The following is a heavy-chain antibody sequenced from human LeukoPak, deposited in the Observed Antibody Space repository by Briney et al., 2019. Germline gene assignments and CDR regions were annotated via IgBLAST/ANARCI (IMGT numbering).Heavy chain of an antibody. Sequence: GGSLRLSCAASGFTFSSYSMNWVRQAPGKGLEWVSYISSSSSTIYYADSVKGRFTISRDNAKNSLYLQMNSLRAEDTAVYYCARILPRQYRPPYYYYMDVWGKGTTVTVSS. V-gene: IGHV3-48*01. CDR1: GFTFSSYS. J-gene: IGHJ6*03. D-gene: IGHD4-11*01. CDR3: ARILPRQYRPPYYYYMDV. CDR2: ISSSSSTI.